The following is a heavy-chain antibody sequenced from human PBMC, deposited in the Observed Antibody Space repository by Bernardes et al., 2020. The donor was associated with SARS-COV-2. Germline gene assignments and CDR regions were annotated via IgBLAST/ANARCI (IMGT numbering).Heavy chain of an antibody. D-gene: IGHD3-22*01. V-gene: IGHV1-2*02. CDR2: INPNSGGT. CDR1: GYTFTGYY. CDR3: ARNYYDSSGSGWFDP. J-gene: IGHJ5*02. Sequence: ASVKVSCKASGYTFTGYYMHWVRQAPGQGLEWMGWINPNSGGTNYAQKFQGRVTMTRDTSINTAYMELSRLRSDDTAVYYCARNYYDSSGSGWFDPWGQGTLVTVSS.